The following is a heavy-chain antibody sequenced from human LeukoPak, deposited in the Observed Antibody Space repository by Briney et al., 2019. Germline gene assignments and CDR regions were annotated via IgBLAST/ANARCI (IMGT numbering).Heavy chain of an antibody. Sequence: GGSLRLSCAASGFIFSSYGMHWVRQAPGKGLEWVSFIRSDGSIKYYADSVKGRFTISRDNAKNSLYLQMNSLRAEDTAVYYCARVTMVRGVPLRWFDPWGQGTLVTVSS. CDR1: GFIFSSYG. CDR3: ARVTMVRGVPLRWFDP. J-gene: IGHJ5*02. D-gene: IGHD3-10*01. V-gene: IGHV3-30*02. CDR2: IRSDGSIK.